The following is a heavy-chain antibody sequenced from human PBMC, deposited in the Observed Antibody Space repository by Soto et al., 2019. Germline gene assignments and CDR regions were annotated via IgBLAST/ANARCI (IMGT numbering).Heavy chain of an antibody. D-gene: IGHD3-3*01. V-gene: IGHV3-23*01. J-gene: IGHJ4*02. CDR1: GFTFSSYA. CDR3: AEKPPAAYDVWSGYFDY. Sequence: GGSLRLSCAASGFTFSSYAMSWVRQAPGKGLEWVSAISGSGGSTYYADSVKGRFTISRDNSKNTLYLQMNSLRAEDTAVDDCAEKPPAAYDVWSGYFDYWGQGTLVTVSS. CDR2: ISGSGGST.